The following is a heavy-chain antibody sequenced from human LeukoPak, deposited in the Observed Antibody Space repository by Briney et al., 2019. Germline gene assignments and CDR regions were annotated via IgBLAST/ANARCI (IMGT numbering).Heavy chain of an antibody. V-gene: IGHV4-39*01. Sequence: SETLSLTCTVSGGSISSSSYYWGWIRQPPGKGLEWIGYIFYSGSTYYSPSLKSRVTISVDTSKNQFSLKLSSVTAADTAVYYCARQVTIFGVVIPSSYYMDVWGKGTTVTVSS. D-gene: IGHD3-3*01. CDR3: ARQVTIFGVVIPSSYYMDV. CDR2: IFYSGST. J-gene: IGHJ6*03. CDR1: GGSISSSSYY.